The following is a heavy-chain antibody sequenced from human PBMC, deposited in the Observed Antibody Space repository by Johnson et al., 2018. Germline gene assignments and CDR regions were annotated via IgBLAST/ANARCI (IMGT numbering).Heavy chain of an antibody. CDR3: TRDRYGVSYYGYFHH. CDR1: GFTFRDYW. V-gene: IGHV3-74*01. D-gene: IGHD2-2*01. CDR2: ISGEGGSA. J-gene: IGHJ1*01. Sequence: VQLQESGGGLVQXGGSLRLXCAVTGFTFRDYWMHWVRQARGEGLVWVARISGEGGSAYYSDSGKGRFTISRDNAKNALFLQMNSLTVDDTAVYDCTRDRYGVSYYGYFHHLGQCTLVTVSS.